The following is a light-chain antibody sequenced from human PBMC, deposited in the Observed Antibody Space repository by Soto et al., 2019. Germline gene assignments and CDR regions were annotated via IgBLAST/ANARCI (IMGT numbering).Light chain of an antibody. CDR3: QHYNNWAPWT. J-gene: IGKJ1*01. CDR2: GAS. V-gene: IGKV3-15*01. Sequence: IVMTQSPATLSVSPGERVTLSCRASQSIRSNLVWYQQRPGQAPRLLIYGASSRATGIPARFSGRGSGTEFTLTISSLQSEDFAVYYCQHYNNWAPWTFGQGTKVDIK. CDR1: QSIRSN.